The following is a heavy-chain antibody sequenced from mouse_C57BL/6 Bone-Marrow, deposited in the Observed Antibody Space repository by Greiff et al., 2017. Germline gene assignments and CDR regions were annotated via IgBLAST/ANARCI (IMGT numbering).Heavy chain of an antibody. V-gene: IGHV1-9*01. CDR1: GYTFTGYW. J-gene: IGHJ2*01. Sequence: QVQLQQSGAELMKPGASVKLSCKATGYTFTGYWIEWVKQRPGHGLEWIGEILPGSGSTNYNEKFKGKATFTADTSSNTAYMQLSSLTTEESAIYYCARIWDEYDGDFDYWGQGTTLTVSS. CDR3: ARIWDEYDGDFDY. CDR2: ILPGSGST. D-gene: IGHD2-4*01.